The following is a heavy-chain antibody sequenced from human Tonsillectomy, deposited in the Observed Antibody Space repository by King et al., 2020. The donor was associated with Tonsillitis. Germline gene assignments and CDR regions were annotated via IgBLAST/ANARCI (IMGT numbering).Heavy chain of an antibody. Sequence: VQLVESGGRVVRPGGSLRLSCAASGFTFGDYVMSWVRQAPGKGLEWVSGINWNGANTGYADSVKGRFTISRDNAENYLYLQMNSLRVEDTALYYCARDFYGSGSYVGDTFDLWGQGTMVTVSS. V-gene: IGHV3-20*04. D-gene: IGHD3-10*01. CDR2: INWNGANT. CDR3: ARDFYGSGSYVGDTFDL. J-gene: IGHJ3*01. CDR1: GFTFGDYV.